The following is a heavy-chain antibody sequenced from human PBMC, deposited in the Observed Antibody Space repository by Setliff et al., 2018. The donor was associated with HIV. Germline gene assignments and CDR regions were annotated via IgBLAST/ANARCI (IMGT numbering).Heavy chain of an antibody. CDR1: GFPFGSYG. Sequence: GGSLRLSCAASGFPFGSYGMHWVRQAPGKGLEWVAVLWYDGSNKYYADSVKGRFTISRDNSKNTLFLQMNSLRAEDTAVYYCARDLSGYSDFWGQGTLVTVSS. CDR2: LWYDGSNK. V-gene: IGHV3-33*01. D-gene: IGHD3-22*01. J-gene: IGHJ4*02. CDR3: ARDLSGYSDF.